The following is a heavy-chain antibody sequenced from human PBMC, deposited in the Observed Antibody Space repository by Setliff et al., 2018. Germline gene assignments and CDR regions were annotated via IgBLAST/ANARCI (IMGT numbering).Heavy chain of an antibody. CDR1: GYTFTSYA. D-gene: IGHD3-3*01. V-gene: IGHV1-3*01. J-gene: IGHJ6*03. CDR3: AREFTRYYNFWSAHRYYMDV. Sequence: ASVKVPCKASGYTFTSYAMHWVRQAPGQRLEWMGWINAGNGNTKYSQKFQGRVTITRDTSASTAYMELSSLRSEDTAVYYCAREFTRYYNFWSAHRYYMDVWGKGTTVTVSS. CDR2: INAGNGNT.